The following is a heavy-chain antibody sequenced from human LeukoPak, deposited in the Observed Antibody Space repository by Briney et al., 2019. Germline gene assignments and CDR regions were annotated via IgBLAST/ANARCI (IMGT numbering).Heavy chain of an antibody. Sequence: PGGSLRLSCAAFGFTVSSNYMSWVRQAPGKGLEWVSVIYSGGSTYYADSVKGRFTISRDNSKNTLYLQMNSLRAEDTAVYYCARVPSAGSSWYYFDYWGQGTLVTVSS. CDR1: GFTVSSNY. D-gene: IGHD6-13*01. CDR2: IYSGGST. V-gene: IGHV3-66*02. CDR3: ARVPSAGSSWYYFDY. J-gene: IGHJ4*02.